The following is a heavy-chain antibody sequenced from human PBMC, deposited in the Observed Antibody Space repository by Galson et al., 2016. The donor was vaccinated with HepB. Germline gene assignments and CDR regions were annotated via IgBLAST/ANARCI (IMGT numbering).Heavy chain of an antibody. J-gene: IGHJ4*02. Sequence: SLRLSCAASGFTFSNHDMNWVRQAPGKGLEYISNINYRGESTSYVDSVKGRLTISRDNSRNTLYLQMDNLGAEDTAVYYCAKLGAPGLITGSTFFDSWGQGTLVTVSS. V-gene: IGHV3-23*01. D-gene: IGHD1-7*01. CDR2: INYRGEST. CDR1: GFTFSNHD. CDR3: AKLGAPGLITGSTFFDS.